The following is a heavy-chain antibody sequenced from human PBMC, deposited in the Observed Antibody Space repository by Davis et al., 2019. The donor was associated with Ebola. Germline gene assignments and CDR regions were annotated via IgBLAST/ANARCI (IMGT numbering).Heavy chain of an antibody. Sequence: MPSEPLSPTCPLPGASSSSYSWSWIRQPQGKGLEWIGSIYYSGSTNSNPTLGSRVTISIDTSKNRFSMKLYSVTAAGTAVYYCARDRAVGGPQAFDIWGQGTMVTVSS. V-gene: IGHV4-59*01. D-gene: IGHD6-19*01. CDR3: ARDRAVGGPQAFDI. CDR2: IYYSGST. J-gene: IGHJ3*02. CDR1: GASSSSYS.